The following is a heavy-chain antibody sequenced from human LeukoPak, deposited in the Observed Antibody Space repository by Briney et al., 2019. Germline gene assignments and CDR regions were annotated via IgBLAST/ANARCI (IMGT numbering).Heavy chain of an antibody. Sequence: ASVKVSCKASGYTFTSYDINWVRQATGQGLEWMGWMNPNSGNTGYAQKFQGRVTMTRNTSISTAYMELSSLRSEDTAVYYCARGMSSGWFFPTGYYYYGMDVWGQGTTVTVSS. D-gene: IGHD6-19*01. J-gene: IGHJ6*02. CDR3: ARGMSSGWFFPTGYYYYGMDV. CDR2: MNPNSGNT. V-gene: IGHV1-8*01. CDR1: GYTFTSYD.